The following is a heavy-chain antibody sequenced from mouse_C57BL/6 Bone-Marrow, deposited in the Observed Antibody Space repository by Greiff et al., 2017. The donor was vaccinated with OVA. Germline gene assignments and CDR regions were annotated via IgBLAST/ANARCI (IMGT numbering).Heavy chain of an antibody. CDR3: ARSFYYCNYGY. Sequence: VQLQQSGPELVKPGASVKISCKASGYAFSSSWMNWVKQRPGKGLEWIGRIYPGDGDTNYNGKFKGKATLTADKSSSTAYMQLSSLTSEDSAVYFCARSFYYCNYGYWGQGTTLTVSS. D-gene: IGHD2-1*01. CDR1: GYAFSSSW. V-gene: IGHV1-82*01. J-gene: IGHJ2*01. CDR2: IYPGDGDT.